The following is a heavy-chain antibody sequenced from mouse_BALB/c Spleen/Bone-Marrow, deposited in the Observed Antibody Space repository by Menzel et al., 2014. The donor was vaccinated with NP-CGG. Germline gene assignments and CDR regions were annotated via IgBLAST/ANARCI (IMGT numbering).Heavy chain of an antibody. V-gene: IGHV4-1*02. CDR2: INPDSSTI. D-gene: IGHD2-1*01. Sequence: EVKLMESGGGLVQPGGSLKLSCAASGFDFSRYWMSWVRQAPGKGLEWIGEINPDSSTINYTPSLKDKFIISRDNAKSTLHLQMSKVRSEDTALYYCARLGNYGWFTYWGQGTLVTVSA. CDR3: ARLGNYGWFTY. CDR1: GFDFSRYW. J-gene: IGHJ3*01.